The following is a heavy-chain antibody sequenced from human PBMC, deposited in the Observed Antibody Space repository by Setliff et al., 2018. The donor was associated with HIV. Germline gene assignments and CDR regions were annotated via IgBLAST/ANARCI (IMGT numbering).Heavy chain of an antibody. CDR1: GYTFTSYA. CDR3: ARGLGVRHGPHCYMDV. CDR2: INTNTGNP. J-gene: IGHJ6*03. V-gene: IGHV7-4-1*02. Sequence: GASVKVSCKASGYTFTSYAMHWVRQAPGQGLEWMGWINTNTGNPTYAQGLTGRFVFSLDTSVSTAYLQISSLKAEDTAVYYCARGLGVRHGPHCYMDVWGKGTTVTVS. D-gene: IGHD3-16*01.